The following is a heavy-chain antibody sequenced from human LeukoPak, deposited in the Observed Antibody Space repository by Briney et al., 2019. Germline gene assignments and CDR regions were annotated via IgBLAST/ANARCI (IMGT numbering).Heavy chain of an antibody. V-gene: IGHV1-2*02. CDR2: INPNSGGT. J-gene: IGHJ4*02. Sequence: ASVKVSCKASGYTFTGYYMHWVRQAPGQGLEWMGWINPNSGGTNYAQKFQGRVTMTRDTSISTAYMELSRLRSDDTAVCYCASRADYDFWSGLSYWGQGTLVTVSS. D-gene: IGHD3-3*01. CDR1: GYTFTGYY. CDR3: ASRADYDFWSGLSY.